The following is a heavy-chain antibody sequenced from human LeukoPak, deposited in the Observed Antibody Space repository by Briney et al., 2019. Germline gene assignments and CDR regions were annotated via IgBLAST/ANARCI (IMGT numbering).Heavy chain of an antibody. CDR1: GFSFNDYW. D-gene: IGHD2/OR15-2a*01. Sequence: GGSLRLSCAASGFSFNDYWMSWVRQPPGKGLEWVANIEFDGSEKYYVDSVKGRFTISRDNAKNSLYLQMNGLRADDTAVYYCARDNRGVFDYWGQGTLVTVSS. V-gene: IGHV3-7*01. J-gene: IGHJ4*02. CDR3: ARDNRGVFDY. CDR2: IEFDGSEK.